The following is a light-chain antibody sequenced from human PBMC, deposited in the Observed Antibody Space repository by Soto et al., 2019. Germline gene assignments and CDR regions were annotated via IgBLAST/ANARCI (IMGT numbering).Light chain of an antibody. J-gene: IGLJ3*02. CDR2: EVN. CDR1: SRDVGGHNL. Sequence: QSALTQPASVSGSPGQSITISCTGTSRDVGGHNLVSWYQQYPGIAPRLMIYEVNKRPSGISNRFSGSKSGNTASLTISGLQAEDEADYFCCSYASSYTLVFGGGTQLTVL. V-gene: IGLV2-23*02. CDR3: CSYASSYTLV.